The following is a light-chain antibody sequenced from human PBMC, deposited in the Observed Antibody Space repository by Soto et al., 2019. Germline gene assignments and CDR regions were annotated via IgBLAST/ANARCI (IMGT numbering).Light chain of an antibody. CDR3: HQRSNWPRT. CDR2: TAS. CDR1: QCLXSH. V-gene: IGKV3-11*01. Sequence: DTALTQSAATLSLSPGESVTLSCRASQCLXSHFAWYQEKPGQAPRILXDTASNSATGIPARXSGSGSATAFTLTISRREPEDCVAYYCHQRSNWPRTFGQGTKVDIK. J-gene: IGKJ1*01.